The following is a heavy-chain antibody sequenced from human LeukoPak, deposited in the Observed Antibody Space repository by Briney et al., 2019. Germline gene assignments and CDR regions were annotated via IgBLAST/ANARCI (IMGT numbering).Heavy chain of an antibody. D-gene: IGHD3-22*01. J-gene: IGHJ4*02. Sequence: SETLSLTCTVSGDSISSGSYYWSWIRQPAGRGLEWFGRIHTSGRTNYNPSLKSRVTISADTSKNQFSLKLSSVTAADTAVYYCARGVTYYYDSSGYLYWGQGTLVTVSS. V-gene: IGHV4-61*02. CDR1: GDSISSGSYY. CDR2: IHTSGRT. CDR3: ARGVTYYYDSSGYLY.